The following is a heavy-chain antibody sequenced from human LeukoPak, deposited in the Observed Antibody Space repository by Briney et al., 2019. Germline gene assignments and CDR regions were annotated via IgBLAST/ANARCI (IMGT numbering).Heavy chain of an antibody. J-gene: IGHJ2*01. CDR2: INHSGST. D-gene: IGHD4-17*01. CDR1: GGSFSGYY. CDR3: ARAPWAYGDPNWYFDL. Sequence: SETLSLTCAVYGGSFSGYYWSWIRQPPGKGLEWIGEINHSGSTYYNPSLKSRVTISVDRSKNQFSLKLSSVTAADTAVYYCARAPWAYGDPNWYFDLWGRGTLVTVSS. V-gene: IGHV4-34*01.